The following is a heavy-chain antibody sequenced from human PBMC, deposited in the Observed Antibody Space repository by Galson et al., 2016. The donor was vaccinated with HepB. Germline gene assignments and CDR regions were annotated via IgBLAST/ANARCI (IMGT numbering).Heavy chain of an antibody. D-gene: IGHD4-17*01. CDR3: ARETRDDYGDFLGRYYYYYGMDV. Sequence: SVKVSCKASGGTFSSYDISWVRQAPGQGLEWMGGIIPMFGTANYAQKFQGRVTITADESTSTAYMELGSLRSEDTAVYYCARETRDDYGDFLGRYYYYYGMDVWGQGTTVTVSS. V-gene: IGHV1-69*13. J-gene: IGHJ6*02. CDR1: GGTFSSYD. CDR2: IIPMFGTA.